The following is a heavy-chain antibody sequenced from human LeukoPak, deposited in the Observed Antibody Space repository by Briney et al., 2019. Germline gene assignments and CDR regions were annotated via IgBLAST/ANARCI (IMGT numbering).Heavy chain of an antibody. CDR2: IWYDGSNK. D-gene: IGHD5-12*01. CDR1: GFTFSSHG. V-gene: IGHV3-33*01. Sequence: PGGSLRLSCAASGFTFSSHGMHWVRQAPGKGLEWVAVIWYDGSNKYYADSVKGRFTISRDNSKNTLYLQMNSLRAEDTAVYYCARDDIVATTIDYWGQGTLVTVSS. CDR3: ARDDIVATTIDY. J-gene: IGHJ4*02.